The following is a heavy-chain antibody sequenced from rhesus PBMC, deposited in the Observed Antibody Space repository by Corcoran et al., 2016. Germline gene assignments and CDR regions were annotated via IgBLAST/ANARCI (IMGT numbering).Heavy chain of an antibody. CDR1: GGSISSSNW. CDR3: ARPWGIAAAGSDY. D-gene: IGHD6-31*01. CDR2: IYGSGGST. V-gene: IGHV4-93*01. Sequence: QLQLQESGPGLVKPSETLSVTCAVSGGSISSSNWWSWIRQSPGKGLERIGGIYGSGGSTEYNPSLKRRVTISKDTSKNQFSLKLSSVTAADTAVYYCARPWGIAAAGSDYWGQGVLVTVSS. J-gene: IGHJ4*01.